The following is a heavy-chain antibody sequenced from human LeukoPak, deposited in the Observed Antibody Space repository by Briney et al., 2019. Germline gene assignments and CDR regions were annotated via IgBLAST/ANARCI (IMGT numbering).Heavy chain of an antibody. CDR1: GFTFSSYA. D-gene: IGHD3-22*01. Sequence: PGGSLRLSCAASGFTFSSYAMSWVRQAPGKGLEWVSAISGSGGSTYYADSVKGRFTIPRDNSKNTLYLQMNSLRAEDTAVYYCAKYYDSSGYSTFDYWGQGTLVTVSS. V-gene: IGHV3-23*01. CDR3: AKYYDSSGYSTFDY. CDR2: ISGSGGST. J-gene: IGHJ4*02.